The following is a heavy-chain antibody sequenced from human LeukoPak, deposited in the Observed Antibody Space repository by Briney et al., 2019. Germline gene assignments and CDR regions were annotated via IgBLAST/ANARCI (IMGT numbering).Heavy chain of an antibody. V-gene: IGHV4-61*02. CDR3: ASGGSGSYPY. J-gene: IGHJ4*02. D-gene: IGHD1-26*01. CDR2: IYSSVTM. CDR1: GGSINSSSYY. Sequence: SETLSLTCTVSGGSINSSSYYWSWIRQPDGKGLEWIGRIYSSVTMNYNPSLKSRVTISLDTSKNQFSLKLSSVTAADTAVYYCASGGSGSYPYWGQGTLVTVSS.